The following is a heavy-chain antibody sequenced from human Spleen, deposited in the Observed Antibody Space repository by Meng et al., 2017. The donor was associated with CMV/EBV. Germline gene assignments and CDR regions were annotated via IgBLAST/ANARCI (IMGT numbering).Heavy chain of an antibody. J-gene: IGHJ4*02. CDR2: ILDDGRDK. CDR1: GFTFSSYP. V-gene: IGHV3-30*04. CDR3: ATTAYSSSSSHPFFHY. D-gene: IGHD6-6*01. Sequence: GGSLRLSCAASGFTFSSYPMHWVRQAPGKGLEWVAIILDDGRDKFYAESVKGRFTISRDNSKNTLYLQMTRLRAEDTAVYYCATTAYSSSSSHPFFHYWGQGQLVTVSS.